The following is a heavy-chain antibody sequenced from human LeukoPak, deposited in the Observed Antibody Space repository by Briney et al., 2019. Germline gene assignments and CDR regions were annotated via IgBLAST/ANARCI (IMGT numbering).Heavy chain of an antibody. CDR2: LSYDGSNK. CDR3: ARDLRVAATYWFDP. Sequence: PGRSLRLSCAASGFTFSSYAMHWVRQAPGKGLEWVAVLSYDGSNKYYADSVKGRFTISRDNSKNTLYLQMNSLRAEDTAVYYCARDLRVAATYWFDPWGQGTLVTVSS. V-gene: IGHV3-30*04. D-gene: IGHD2-15*01. J-gene: IGHJ5*02. CDR1: GFTFSSYA.